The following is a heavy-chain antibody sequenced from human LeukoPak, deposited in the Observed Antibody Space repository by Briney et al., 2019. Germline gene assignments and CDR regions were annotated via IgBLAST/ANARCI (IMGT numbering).Heavy chain of an antibody. D-gene: IGHD4-17*01. Sequence: SETLSLTCGIYGGSFNNHYWNWIRQSPGKGLEWIGEINNNGGSSYNPSLQSRVSISVDTSKNQFSLKLSSVTAADTAVYYCARDQDGDYGLRYPGGAFDIWGQGTMVTVSS. CDR1: GGSFNNHY. CDR2: INNNGGS. CDR3: ARDQDGDYGLRYPGGAFDI. V-gene: IGHV4-34*01. J-gene: IGHJ3*02.